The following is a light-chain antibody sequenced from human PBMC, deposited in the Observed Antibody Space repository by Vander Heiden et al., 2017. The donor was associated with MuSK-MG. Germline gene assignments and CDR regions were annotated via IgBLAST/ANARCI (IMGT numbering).Light chain of an antibody. CDR2: YDN. V-gene: IGLV3-21*04. CDR1: NLGGKS. J-gene: IGLJ1*01. Sequence: SYVLTQPTSVSVAPGETARITCGGDNLGGKSLHWSQEMPGQAPVLVIYYDNERPSGIPGRFSGSNSGDTATLTISRFDAGDEADYYCQVWDSDSDHPVFGAGTKVTAL. CDR3: QVWDSDSDHPV.